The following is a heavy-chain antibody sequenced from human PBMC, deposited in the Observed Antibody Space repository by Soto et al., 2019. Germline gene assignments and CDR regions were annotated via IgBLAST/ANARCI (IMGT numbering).Heavy chain of an antibody. D-gene: IGHD6-19*01. Sequence: QLQLQESGSGLVKPSQTLSLTCAVSGCSISSGGYCWSWFRQPPGKVLEWIGYIYHSGSTYYNPSLKSRVTISVDRSKNQFSLKLSSVTAADTAVYYCARAGGLGAVAVDYWGQGTLVTVSS. V-gene: IGHV4-30-2*01. J-gene: IGHJ4*02. CDR1: GCSISSGGYC. CDR3: ARAGGLGAVAVDY. CDR2: IYHSGST.